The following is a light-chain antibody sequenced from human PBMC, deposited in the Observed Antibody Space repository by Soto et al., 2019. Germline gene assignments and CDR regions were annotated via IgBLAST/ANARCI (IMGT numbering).Light chain of an antibody. J-gene: IGKJ1*01. CDR3: QQYGASPPSWT. CDR1: QSVSSSY. CDR2: GAS. V-gene: IGKV3-20*01. Sequence: ETVLTQSPGTLSLSPGERATLSCRASQSVSSSYLAWYQQKPGQAPRLLIYGASSRATGIPDRFSGSGSGPDFTLIISRLEPEDCAVYYCQQYGASPPSWTLGQGTKVEIK.